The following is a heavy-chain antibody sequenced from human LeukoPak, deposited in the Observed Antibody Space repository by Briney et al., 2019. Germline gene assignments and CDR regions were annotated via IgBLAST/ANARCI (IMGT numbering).Heavy chain of an antibody. V-gene: IGHV4-34*01. J-gene: IGHJ4*02. D-gene: IGHD3-10*01. CDR3: ARDRSPSVVRGVFGY. Sequence: SETLSLTCTVSGGSISSYYWSWIRQPPGKGLEWIGEINHSGSTNYNPSLKSRVTISVDTSKNQFSLKLSSVTAADTAVYYCARDRSPSVVRGVFGYWGQGTLVTVSS. CDR1: GGSISSYY. CDR2: INHSGST.